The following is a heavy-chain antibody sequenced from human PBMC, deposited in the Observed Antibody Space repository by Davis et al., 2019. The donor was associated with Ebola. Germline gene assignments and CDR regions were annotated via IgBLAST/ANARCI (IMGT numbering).Heavy chain of an antibody. CDR1: GYTFTSYA. CDR3: ARDYGDFGSYFDY. CDR2: INAGTGNT. J-gene: IGHJ4*02. V-gene: IGHV1-3*01. Sequence: ASVKVSCKASGYTFTSYAMHWVRQAPGQRLEWMGWINAGTGNTKYSQKFQGRVTITSATSASIAYMELSSLSSEDTAMYYCARDYGDFGSYFDYWGQGTLVTVSS. D-gene: IGHD4-17*01.